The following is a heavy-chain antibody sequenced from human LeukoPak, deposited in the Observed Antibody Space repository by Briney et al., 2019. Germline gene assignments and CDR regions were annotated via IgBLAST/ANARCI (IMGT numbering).Heavy chain of an antibody. CDR2: IYYSGST. Sequence: PSETLSLTCTVSGGSISSGDYYWSWIRQPPGKGLEWIGYIYYSGSTYYNPSLKSRVTISVDTSKNQFSLKLSSVTAADTAVYYCARAEHYSNYYYYYYMDVWGKGTTVTVSS. V-gene: IGHV4-30-4*08. CDR1: GGSISSGDYY. CDR3: ARAEHYSNYYYYYYMDV. D-gene: IGHD4-11*01. J-gene: IGHJ6*03.